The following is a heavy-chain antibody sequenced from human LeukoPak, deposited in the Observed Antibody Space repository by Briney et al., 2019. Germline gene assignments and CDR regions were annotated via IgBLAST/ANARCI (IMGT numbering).Heavy chain of an antibody. CDR1: GFTFSSYW. CDR2: INSDGSST. V-gene: IGHV3-74*01. Sequence: PGGSLRLSCAASGFTFSSYWMHWVRQAPGKGLVWVSRINSDGSSTSYADSVKGRFTISRDNAKNTLYLQMNSLRAEDTAVYHCARSRFVDTPEDYWGQGTLVTVSS. CDR3: ARSRFVDTPEDY. J-gene: IGHJ4*02. D-gene: IGHD5-18*01.